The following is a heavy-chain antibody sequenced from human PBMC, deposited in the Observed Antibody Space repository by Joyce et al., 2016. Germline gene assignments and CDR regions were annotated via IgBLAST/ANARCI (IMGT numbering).Heavy chain of an antibody. Sequence: QVQLVESGGGVVQPGRSLRLSCAASGLTLSNSGVRWVRQAPGKGVEWVAVISYDGIYKYYADSVKGRFTISRDNSKNTVFLEMNSLRTEDTAVYYCAKILTATYSSGWFLDYWGQGTLVTVSS. V-gene: IGHV3-30*18. CDR2: ISYDGIYK. J-gene: IGHJ4*02. D-gene: IGHD6-25*01. CDR3: AKILTATYSSGWFLDY. CDR1: GLTLSNSG.